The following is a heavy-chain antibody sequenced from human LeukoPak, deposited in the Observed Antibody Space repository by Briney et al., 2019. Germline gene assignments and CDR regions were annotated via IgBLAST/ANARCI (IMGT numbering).Heavy chain of an antibody. CDR1: GGSISSYY. V-gene: IGHV4-4*07. CDR3: ARTTEDCSSTSCYQYWFDP. D-gene: IGHD2-2*01. Sequence: SETLSLTCTVSGGSISSYYWSWIRQPAGKGLEWIGRIYTSGSTNYNPSLKSRVTMSVDTSKNQFSLKLSSVTAADTAVYYCARTTEDCSSTSCYQYWFDPWGQGTLVTVSS. CDR2: IYTSGST. J-gene: IGHJ5*02.